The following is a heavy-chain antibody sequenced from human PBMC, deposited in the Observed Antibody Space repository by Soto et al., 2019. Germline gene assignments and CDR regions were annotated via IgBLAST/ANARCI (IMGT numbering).Heavy chain of an antibody. V-gene: IGHV3-15*07. J-gene: IGHJ3*02. Sequence: WGSLRLSCAASGFTFSNAWMNWVRQAPGKGLEWVGRIKSKTDGGTTDYAAPVKGRFTISRDDSKNTLYLQMNSLKTEDTAVYYCTICSGGSRYYHDAFDIWGQGTMVPVSS. CDR3: TICSGGSRYYHDAFDI. D-gene: IGHD2-15*01. CDR2: IKSKTDGGTT. CDR1: GFTFSNAW.